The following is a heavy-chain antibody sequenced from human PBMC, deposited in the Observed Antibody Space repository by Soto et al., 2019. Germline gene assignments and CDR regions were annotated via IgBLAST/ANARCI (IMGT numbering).Heavy chain of an antibody. D-gene: IGHD6-19*01. CDR1: GGSISSYY. CDR2: IHYSGST. J-gene: IGHJ4*02. CDR3: ARHVNVAVAGTGFDY. V-gene: IGHV4-59*08. Sequence: QVQLQESGPGLVKPSETLSLTCTVSGGSISSYYWSWIRQPPGKGLEWIGHIHYSGSTNYNPSLRSRVTMSVVMSQNQFSLKLSSVTAADTAVYYCARHVNVAVAGTGFDYWGQGTLVTVSS.